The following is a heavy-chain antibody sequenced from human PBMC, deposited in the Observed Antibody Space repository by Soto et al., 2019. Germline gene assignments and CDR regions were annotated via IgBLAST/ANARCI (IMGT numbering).Heavy chain of an antibody. CDR1: GCIFSRYG. CDR3: ARDLPLYCRGDCNFDF. V-gene: IGHV3-30*03. Sequence: QVQLVESGGGVVQSGGSLRLSCGGSGCIFSRYGMHWVRQAPGKGLEWVTGISYDGGERFYADSVKGRFTISRDNSKNRLDLQMSSLRPEDTAVYYCARDLPLYCRGDCNFDFWGQGTLVTVSS. D-gene: IGHD2-21*02. J-gene: IGHJ4*02. CDR2: ISYDGGER.